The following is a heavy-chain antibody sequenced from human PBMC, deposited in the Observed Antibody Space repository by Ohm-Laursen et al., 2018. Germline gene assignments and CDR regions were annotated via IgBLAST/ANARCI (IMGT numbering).Heavy chain of an antibody. CDR1: GDSVSNSSVA. D-gene: IGHD2-8*01. CDR2: IFYRSKWYN. Sequence: QTLSLTCAISGDSVSNSSVAWNWIRQSPSRGLEWLGRIFYRSKWYNDYASSVRSRITINPDTSKNQFSLQLDSMTPEDTAVYYCARDGDRNEKFDYWGQGILVTVSS. CDR3: ARDGDRNEKFDY. V-gene: IGHV6-1*01. J-gene: IGHJ4*02.